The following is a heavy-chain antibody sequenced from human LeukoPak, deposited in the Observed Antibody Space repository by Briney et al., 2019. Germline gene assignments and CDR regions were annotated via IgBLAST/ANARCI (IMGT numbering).Heavy chain of an antibody. CDR2: IKEDGSEK. D-gene: IGHD3-16*02. V-gene: IGHV3-7*01. Sequence: PGGSLRLSCAASGFIFRNYWMSWVRQAPGKGLEWVANIKEDGSEKYYVESVKGRFTISRDNAKNSLYLQMSSLRAEDTAVYYGARGVIIRGRLDPWGQGTLVTVSS. CDR1: GFIFRNYW. CDR3: ARGVIIRGRLDP. J-gene: IGHJ5*02.